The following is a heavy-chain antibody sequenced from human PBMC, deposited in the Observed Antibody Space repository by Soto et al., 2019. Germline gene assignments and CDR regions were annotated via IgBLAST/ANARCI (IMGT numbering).Heavy chain of an antibody. J-gene: IGHJ6*02. V-gene: IGHV1-18*01. Sequence: ASVKVSCKASGYTFTSYGISWVRQAPGQGLEWMGWISAYNGNTNYAQKLQGRVTMTTDTSTSTAYLELRSLRSDDTAVYYCASQGLSGSSSEYYYYYYGMDVWGQGATVTAP. CDR1: GYTFTSYG. CDR3: ASQGLSGSSSEYYYYYYGMDV. D-gene: IGHD6-6*01. CDR2: ISAYNGNT.